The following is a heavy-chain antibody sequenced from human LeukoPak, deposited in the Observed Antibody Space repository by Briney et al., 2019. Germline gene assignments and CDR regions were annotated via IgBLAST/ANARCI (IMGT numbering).Heavy chain of an antibody. CDR1: GFTFSSYS. D-gene: IGHD3-10*01. V-gene: IGHV3-21*01. CDR3: ARGQFGFRTFDI. Sequence: GGSLRLSCAASGFTFSSYSMNWVRQAPGEGMEWVSSISSSSSYIYYADSVKGRFTISRDNAKNSLYLQMNSLRAEDTAVYYCARGQFGFRTFDIWGQGTMVTVSS. J-gene: IGHJ3*02. CDR2: ISSSSSYI.